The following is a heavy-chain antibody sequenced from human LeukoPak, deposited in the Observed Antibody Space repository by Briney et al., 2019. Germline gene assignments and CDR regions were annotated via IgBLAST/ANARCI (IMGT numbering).Heavy chain of an antibody. CDR1: GASLSTSPYY. CDR3: ARSYSGSFLY. Sequence: SETLSLTCSVSGASLSTSPYYWNWIRQPPGKGLEWIGYISYSGSTNYNPSLKSRVTMSVDTSKNQFSLRLTSVTAADTAMYYCARSYSGSFLYWGQGSLVTVSS. D-gene: IGHD1-26*01. J-gene: IGHJ1*01. CDR2: ISYSGST. V-gene: IGHV4-61*01.